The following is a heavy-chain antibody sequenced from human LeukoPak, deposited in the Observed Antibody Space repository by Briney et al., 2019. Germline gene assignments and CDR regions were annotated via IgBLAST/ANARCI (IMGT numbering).Heavy chain of an antibody. V-gene: IGHV4-30-2*01. CDR2: IYHSGST. Sequence: PSQTLSLTCTVSGGSISSGGYYWSWIRQPPGKGLEWIGYIYHSGSTYYNPSLKSRVTISVDRSKNQFSLKLSSVAAADTAVCYCARGGMEFDPWGQGTLVTVSS. J-gene: IGHJ5*02. CDR1: GGSISSGGYY. CDR3: ARGGMEFDP.